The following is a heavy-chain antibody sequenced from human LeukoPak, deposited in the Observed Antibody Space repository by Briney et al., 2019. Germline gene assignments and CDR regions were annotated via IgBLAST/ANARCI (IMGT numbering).Heavy chain of an antibody. J-gene: IGHJ5*02. CDR1: GFTFSSYS. CDR2: ISSSSYI. Sequence: GGSLRLSCAASGFTFSSYSMNRVRQAPGKGLEWVSSISSSSYIYYADSVKGRFTITRDNAKNSLYLQMNSLRAEDTAVYYCARGTRNGVVLITAWGQGTLVTVSS. V-gene: IGHV3-21*01. CDR3: ARGTRNGVVLITA. D-gene: IGHD3-22*01.